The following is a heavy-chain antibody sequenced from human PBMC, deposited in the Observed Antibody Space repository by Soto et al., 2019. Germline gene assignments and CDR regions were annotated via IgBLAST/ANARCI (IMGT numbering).Heavy chain of an antibody. V-gene: IGHV3-74*01. D-gene: IGHD4-17*01. CDR3: ARDPPLTTVVVPTYYGMDV. Sequence: GGALRLSCAASGFTFRKDWMHWVRQFPGEGLVWVSRIKNDGSGAIYADSVKGRFNITRDNAQNILYLQMNSLRAEDTAVYYCARDPPLTTVVVPTYYGMDVWGQGTTVTVSS. CDR1: GFTFRKDW. CDR2: IKNDGSGA. J-gene: IGHJ6*02.